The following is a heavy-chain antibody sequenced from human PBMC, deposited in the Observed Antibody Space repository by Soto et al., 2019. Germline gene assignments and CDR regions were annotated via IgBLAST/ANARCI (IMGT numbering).Heavy chain of an antibody. D-gene: IGHD3-22*01. CDR1: GGTCSIYA. CDR3: ARDLNDSSGYLGY. CDR2: IIPIFGTA. Sequence: SVKVSCKASGGTCSIYAISCVLQAPVQGLEWMGGIIPIFGTANYAQKFQGRVTITADESTSTAYMELSSLRSEDTAVYYCARDLNDSSGYLGYWGQGTLVTVSS. J-gene: IGHJ4*02. V-gene: IGHV1-69*13.